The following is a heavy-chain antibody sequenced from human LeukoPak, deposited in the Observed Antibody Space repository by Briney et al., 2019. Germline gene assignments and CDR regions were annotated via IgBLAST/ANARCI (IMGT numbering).Heavy chain of an antibody. J-gene: IGHJ3*02. Sequence: ASETLSLTCTVSGGSISSSSYYGGWTRQPPGKGLELIGNIYYSTNTHYNPSLKSRVTIYVDTSTNHFSMKLSSLTPADTSIYYCARHSCSVYSGYENAFDIWGQGTVVTVPS. CDR1: GGSISSSSYY. D-gene: IGHD5-12*01. V-gene: IGHV4-39*01. CDR3: ARHSCSVYSGYENAFDI. CDR2: IYYSTNT.